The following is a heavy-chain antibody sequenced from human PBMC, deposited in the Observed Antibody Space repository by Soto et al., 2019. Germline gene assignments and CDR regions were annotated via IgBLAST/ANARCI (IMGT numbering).Heavy chain of an antibody. J-gene: IGHJ4*02. D-gene: IGHD3-9*01. CDR2: ITSGGSFI. Sequence: GALRLSCAASGFSFSSYSMNWVRQAPGKGLEWVSSITSGGSFIHYADSVKGRFTISRDNAEKSLFLQMNSLRHEDTAVYYCARDPDYDILTGYGRSDFDSWGQGTLVTVS. CDR1: GFSFSSYS. V-gene: IGHV3-21*01. CDR3: ARDPDYDILTGYGRSDFDS.